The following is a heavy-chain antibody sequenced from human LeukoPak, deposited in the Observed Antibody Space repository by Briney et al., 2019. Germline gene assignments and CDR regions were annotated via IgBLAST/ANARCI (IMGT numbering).Heavy chain of an antibody. J-gene: IGHJ3*01. V-gene: IGHV3-23*01. Sequence: GGSLRLSCAASGFTFSSYAMSWVRQAPGKGLEWVSAISGSGGSTYYADSVKGRFTISRDNSKNTLYLQMSSLRAEDTATFYCAKYYYDSSGRGNDAFDVWGQGTLVTVSS. CDR1: GFTFSSYA. CDR3: AKYYYDSSGRGNDAFDV. D-gene: IGHD3-22*01. CDR2: ISGSGGST.